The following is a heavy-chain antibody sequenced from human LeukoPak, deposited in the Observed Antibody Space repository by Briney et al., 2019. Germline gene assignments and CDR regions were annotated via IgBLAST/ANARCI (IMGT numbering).Heavy chain of an antibody. D-gene: IGHD3-3*01. J-gene: IGHJ6*03. CDR3: AKDGVANPKATHYMDV. CDR2: ISGSGGST. CDR1: GFTFSRTG. Sequence: GGSLRLSCAASGFTFSRTGMHWVRQAPGKGLEWVSAISGSGGSTYYADSVKGRFTISRDNSKNTLYLQMNSLRAEDTAVYYCAKDGVANPKATHYMDVWGKGTTVTVSS. V-gene: IGHV3-23*01.